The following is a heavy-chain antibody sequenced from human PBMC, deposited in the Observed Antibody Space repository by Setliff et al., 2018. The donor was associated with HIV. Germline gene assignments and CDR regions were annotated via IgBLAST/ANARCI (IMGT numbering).Heavy chain of an antibody. Sequence: PSETLSLTCTVSGGSISSRNFYWGWIRQPPGKGLEWIGSIAYTGSGYYSSSLKSRVTISVDTSRNECSLKLTSVTAAGTAVYYCAREVRWELPQGFDHWGQGSQVTVSS. D-gene: IGHD1-26*01. CDR3: AREVRWELPQGFDH. J-gene: IGHJ4*02. CDR1: GGSISSRNFY. V-gene: IGHV4-39*07. CDR2: IAYTGSG.